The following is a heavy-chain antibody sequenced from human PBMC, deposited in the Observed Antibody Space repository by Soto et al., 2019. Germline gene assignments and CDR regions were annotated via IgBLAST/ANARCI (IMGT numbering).Heavy chain of an antibody. CDR3: ARGGYYGSGSYYNNWFDP. Sequence: PSETLSLTCAVSGGSISSSNWWSWVRQPPGKGLGWIGEIYHSGSTNYNPSLKSRVTISVDKSKNQFSLKLSSVTAADTAVYYCARGGYYGSGSYYNNWFDPWGQGTLVTVSS. CDR1: GGSISSSNW. D-gene: IGHD3-10*01. J-gene: IGHJ5*02. V-gene: IGHV4-4*02. CDR2: IYHSGST.